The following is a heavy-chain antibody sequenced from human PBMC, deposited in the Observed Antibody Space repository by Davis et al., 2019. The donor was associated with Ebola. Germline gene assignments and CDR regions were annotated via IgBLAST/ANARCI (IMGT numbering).Heavy chain of an antibody. D-gene: IGHD2-15*01. Sequence: PGGSLRLSCAVSGFTFSNYALHWVRQAPGKGLEWVAAISYDGNYIYYADSVRGRFNISREDSENTLYLQMNSLRAEDTALYYCARSFHSGGIRTGFWDYWGQGTLVTVSS. CDR2: ISYDGNYI. CDR1: GFTFSNYA. J-gene: IGHJ4*02. V-gene: IGHV3-30-3*01. CDR3: ARSFHSGGIRTGFWDY.